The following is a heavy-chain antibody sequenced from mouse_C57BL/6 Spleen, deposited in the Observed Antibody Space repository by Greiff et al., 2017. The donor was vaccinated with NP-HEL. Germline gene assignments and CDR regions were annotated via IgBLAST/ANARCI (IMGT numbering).Heavy chain of an antibody. CDR3: ARADLYFDY. CDR1: GYTFTSYW. J-gene: IGHJ2*01. Sequence: VQLQQPGAELVRPGSSVKLSCKASGYTFTSYWMDWVKQRPGQGLEWIGNIYPSDSETHYNQKFKDKATLTVDKSSSTAYMQLSSLTSEDSAVYYCARADLYFDYWGQGTTLTVSS. V-gene: IGHV1-61*01. CDR2: IYPSDSET.